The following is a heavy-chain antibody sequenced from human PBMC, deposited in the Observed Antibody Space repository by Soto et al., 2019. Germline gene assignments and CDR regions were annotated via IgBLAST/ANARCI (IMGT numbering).Heavy chain of an antibody. CDR3: ARLGDYGLRLTYCYGVDV. Sequence: PGESLKISCKGSGYSFTSYWIGWVRQMPGKGLEWMGIIYPGDSDTRYSPSFQGQVTISADKSISTAYLQWSSLKASDTAMYYCARLGDYGLRLTYCYGVDVWGQGTTVTAP. V-gene: IGHV5-51*01. J-gene: IGHJ6*02. CDR1: GYSFTSYW. D-gene: IGHD4-17*01. CDR2: IYPGDSDT.